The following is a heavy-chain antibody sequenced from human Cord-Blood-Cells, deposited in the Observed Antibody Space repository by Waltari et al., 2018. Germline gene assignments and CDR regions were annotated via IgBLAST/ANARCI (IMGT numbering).Heavy chain of an antibody. J-gene: IGHJ4*02. CDR1: GYTLPRYD. Sequence: QVQLVQSGAEVQKPGASVKVSCKASGYTLPRYDINWVRQATGQGLEWMGWMNHNSGNTGYAQKFQGRVTMTRNTSISTAYMELSSLRSEDTAVYYCARDNWGSGADYWGQGTLVTVSS. V-gene: IGHV1-8*01. CDR2: MNHNSGNT. CDR3: ARDNWGSGADY. D-gene: IGHD7-27*01.